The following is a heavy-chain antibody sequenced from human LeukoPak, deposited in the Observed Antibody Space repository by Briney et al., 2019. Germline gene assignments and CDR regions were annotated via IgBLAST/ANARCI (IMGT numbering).Heavy chain of an antibody. CDR2: INPTSGGP. J-gene: IGHJ3*01. CDR1: GYTLTSYV. Sequence: GASVKVSCKASGYTLTSYVISWVRQAPGQGLEWMGWINPTSGGPNYAQKFQGRVTMTRDTSITTAYMELTRLRSDDTAIYYCASRGYYYASDVWGQGTMVTVSS. CDR3: ASRGYYYASDV. D-gene: IGHD3-22*01. V-gene: IGHV1-2*02.